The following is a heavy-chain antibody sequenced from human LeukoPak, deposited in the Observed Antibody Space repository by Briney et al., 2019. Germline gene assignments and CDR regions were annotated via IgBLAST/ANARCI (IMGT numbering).Heavy chain of an antibody. CDR1: GDSVSSNSAV. V-gene: IGHV6-1*01. CDR2: TYYRSRWYN. CDR3: TRGGAAAGFDF. Sequence: SQTLSLTCAISGDSVSSNSAVWNWIRQSPSRGLEWLGRTYYRSRWYNDYEVSVKSRISVNPETSKNQFSLQLNSVTPEDTAVYYCTRGGAAAGFDFWGQGTLVTVSS. J-gene: IGHJ4*02. D-gene: IGHD6-13*01.